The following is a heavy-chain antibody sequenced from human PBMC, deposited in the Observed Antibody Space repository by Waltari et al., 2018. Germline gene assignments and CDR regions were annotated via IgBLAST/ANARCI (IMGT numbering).Heavy chain of an antibody. CDR1: GGTFSRYA. V-gene: IGHV1-69*01. Sequence: QVQLVQSGAEVKKPGSSVKVSCKASGGTFSRYAISWVRQAPGQGLEWMGGIIPRFGTANDAQKCQGRVTITADESTSTAYMELSSLRSEDTAVYYCARVGAATFYYYYGMDVWGQGTTVTVSS. CDR2: IIPRFGTA. J-gene: IGHJ6*02. CDR3: ARVGAATFYYYYGMDV. D-gene: IGHD2-15*01.